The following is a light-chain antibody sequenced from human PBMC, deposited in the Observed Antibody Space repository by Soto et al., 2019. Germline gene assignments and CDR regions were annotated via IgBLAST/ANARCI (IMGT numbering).Light chain of an antibody. CDR2: DVS. CDR3: SSDTSSRTLYV. Sequence: QSALTQPASVSGSPGQSITISCTGTSSDVGGYNYVSWYQQHPGKAPKLMIFDVSNRPSGVANRFSGSKSGNTASLTISGLQAEDGADYYCSSDTSSRTLYVFGTGTKLTVL. V-gene: IGLV2-14*01. J-gene: IGLJ1*01. CDR1: SSDVGGYNY.